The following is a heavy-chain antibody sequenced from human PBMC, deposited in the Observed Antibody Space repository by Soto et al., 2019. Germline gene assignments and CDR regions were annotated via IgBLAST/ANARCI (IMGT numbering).Heavy chain of an antibody. V-gene: IGHV4-31*03. CDR1: GGSISSGGYY. Sequence: SETLSLTCTVSGGSISSGGYYWSWIRQHPGKGLEWIGYIYYSGSTYYNPSLKSRVTISVDTSKNQFSLKLSSATAADTAVYYCARERAPTRSGSSVFGMDVWGQGTTVTVSS. D-gene: IGHD3-10*01. CDR3: ARERAPTRSGSSVFGMDV. CDR2: IYYSGST. J-gene: IGHJ6*02.